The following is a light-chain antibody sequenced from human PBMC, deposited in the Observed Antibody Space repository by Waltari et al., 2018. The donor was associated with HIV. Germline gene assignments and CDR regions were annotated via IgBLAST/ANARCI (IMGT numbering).Light chain of an antibody. CDR1: SSNIGSNY. V-gene: IGLV1-47*01. Sequence: QSVLTQPPSASGTPGQRVTISCSGSSSNIGSNYVYWYQQLPGAAPKLLIYTNIQRPSGVPDRFSGSKSGTSASLAITGLRSEDEADYYCATWDDSLSGYVFGTGTKVTVL. CDR2: TNI. J-gene: IGLJ1*01. CDR3: ATWDDSLSGYV.